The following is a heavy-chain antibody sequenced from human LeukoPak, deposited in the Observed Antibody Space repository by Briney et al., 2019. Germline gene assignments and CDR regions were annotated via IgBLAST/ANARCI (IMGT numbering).Heavy chain of an antibody. J-gene: IGHJ4*02. CDR3: ARGGYICGFGSDY. Sequence: ASVKVSCKASGYTFTRYDINWVRQATGQGLEWMGWMNPNSGNTGYAQKFQGRITMTRNTSINTAYMELSSLRSEDTAVYYCARGGYICGFGSDYWGQGTLVTVSS. CDR2: MNPNSGNT. CDR1: GYTFTRYD. D-gene: IGHD5-18*01. V-gene: IGHV1-8*01.